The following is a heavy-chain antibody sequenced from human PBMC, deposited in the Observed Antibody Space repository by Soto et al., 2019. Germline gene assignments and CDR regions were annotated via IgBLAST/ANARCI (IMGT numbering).Heavy chain of an antibody. CDR1: GSSVTSYW. V-gene: IGHV5-10-1*01. CDR2: IDPSDSYT. D-gene: IGHD5-18*01. CDR3: PSPRGYRPSASDYYVMAF. Sequence: GESLKISCKGSGSSVTSYWISWVRQMPGKGREWMGRIDPSDSYTNYSPSFQGHVTISADKSISTAYLQWSSLKASDTAMYYWPSPRGYRPSASDYYVMAFWGPSTTVAVT. J-gene: IGHJ6*02.